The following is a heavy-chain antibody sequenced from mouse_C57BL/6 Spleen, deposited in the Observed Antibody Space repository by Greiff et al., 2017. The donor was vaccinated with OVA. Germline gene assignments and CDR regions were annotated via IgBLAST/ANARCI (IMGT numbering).Heavy chain of an antibody. CDR2: ISDGGSYT. D-gene: IGHD1-1*01. Sequence: EVHRVESGGGLVKPGGSLKLSCAASGFTFSSYAMSWVRQTPEKRLEWVATISDGGSYTYYPDNVKGRFTISRDNAKNNLYLQMSHLKSEDTAMYYCAREGYGSSYWFAYWGQGTLVTVSA. CDR1: GFTFSSYA. CDR3: AREGYGSSYWFAY. J-gene: IGHJ3*01. V-gene: IGHV5-4*01.